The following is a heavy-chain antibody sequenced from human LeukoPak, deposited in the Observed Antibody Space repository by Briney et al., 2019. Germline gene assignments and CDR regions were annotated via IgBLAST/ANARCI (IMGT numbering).Heavy chain of an antibody. Sequence: GRSLRLSCAASGFTFSSYGMHWVRQAPGKGLEWVAVIWYDGSNKYYADSVKGRFTISRDNAKNTLYLQMNSLRADDTAVYYCARSKTGTIDYWGQGTLVTVSS. V-gene: IGHV3-33*01. J-gene: IGHJ4*02. CDR2: IWYDGSNK. D-gene: IGHD1/OR15-1a*01. CDR3: ARSKTGTIDY. CDR1: GFTFSSYG.